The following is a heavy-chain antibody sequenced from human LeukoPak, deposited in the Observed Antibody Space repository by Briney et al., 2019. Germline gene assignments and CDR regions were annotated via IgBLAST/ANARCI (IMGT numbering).Heavy chain of an antibody. Sequence: GGSLRLSCVASGFTFNSYWMNWVRQAPGKGLEWVASIKQDGNEKSYVDSVKGRFTISRDNPKNSLYLQMSSLRAEDTAVYYCVRQLGGSGSYWGQGTLVTVSS. CDR2: IKQDGNEK. CDR1: GFTFNSYW. D-gene: IGHD3-10*01. J-gene: IGHJ4*02. V-gene: IGHV3-7*01. CDR3: VRQLGGSGSY.